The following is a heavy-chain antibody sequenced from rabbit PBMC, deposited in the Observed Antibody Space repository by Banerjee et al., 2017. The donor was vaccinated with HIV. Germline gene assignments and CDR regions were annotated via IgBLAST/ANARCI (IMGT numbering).Heavy chain of an antibody. CDR1: GFSFSSSYY. CDR2: IYGGSSGST. D-gene: IGHD4-2*01. Sequence: QSLEESGGDLVKPEGSLTLTCTASGFSFSSSYYMCWVRQAPGKGLEWIACIYGGSSGSTYYASWAKGRFTISKTSSTTVTLQMTSLTAADTATYFCARAPYAGSLSYFNLWGPGTLVTVS. CDR3: ARAPYAGSLSYFNL. J-gene: IGHJ4*01. V-gene: IGHV1S40*01.